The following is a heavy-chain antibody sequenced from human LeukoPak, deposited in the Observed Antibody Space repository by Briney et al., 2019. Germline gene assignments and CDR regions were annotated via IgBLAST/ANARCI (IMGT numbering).Heavy chain of an antibody. V-gene: IGHV4-34*01. Sequence: SETLSRTCAVYGGSFTGYYWSWIRQPPGKGLEWIGEINHSGSTNYNPSLKSRVTISVDTSKNQFSLKLSSVTAADTAVYYCARGRWKDIVVVPAAPLDYWGQGTLVTVSS. CDR2: INHSGST. CDR3: ARGRWKDIVVVPAAPLDY. CDR1: GGSFTGYY. D-gene: IGHD2-2*01. J-gene: IGHJ4*02.